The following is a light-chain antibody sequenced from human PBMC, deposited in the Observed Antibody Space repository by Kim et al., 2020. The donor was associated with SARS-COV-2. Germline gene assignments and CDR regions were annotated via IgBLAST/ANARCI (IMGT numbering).Light chain of an antibody. CDR2: YTS. CDR1: HIISSSY. J-gene: IGKJ4*01. V-gene: IGKV3-20*01. CDR3: HQYSSSPLT. Sequence: SPGGRSTLSCRASHIISSSYLAWYQQKPGQAPRLLSYYTSNRATGIPDRFSGSGSGTDFTLTISRLEPEDFAVYYCHQYSSSPLTFGGGTKVDIK.